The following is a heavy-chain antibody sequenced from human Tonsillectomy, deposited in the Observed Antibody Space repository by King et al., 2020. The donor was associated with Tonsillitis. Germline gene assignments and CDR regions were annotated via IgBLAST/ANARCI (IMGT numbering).Heavy chain of an antibody. CDR1: GFTFNTYW. J-gene: IGHJ4*02. CDR3: ASGGWHDY. V-gene: IGHV3-7*03. CDR2: IKQDGSEK. D-gene: IGHD6-19*01. Sequence: VQLVESGGGLVQPGGSLRLSCAASGFTFNTYWMSWVRQAPGKGLEWVAHIKQDGSEKYYVDSVKGRFTISRDNAKSSLYLQMNSLRLDDTAVYYCASGGWHDYWGQGTLVTVSS.